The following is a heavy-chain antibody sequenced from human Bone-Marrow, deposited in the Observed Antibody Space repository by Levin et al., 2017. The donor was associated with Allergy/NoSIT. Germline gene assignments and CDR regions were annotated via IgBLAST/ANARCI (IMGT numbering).Heavy chain of an antibody. CDR2: ISGSGGST. J-gene: IGHJ4*02. CDR3: AKDLPNFEGFDY. D-gene: IGHD1-7*01. V-gene: IGHV3-23*01. Sequence: GESLKISCAASGFTFSSYAMSWVRQAPGKGLEWVSAISGSGGSTYYADSVKGRFTISRDNSKNTLYLQMNSLRTEDTAVYYCAKDLPNFEGFDYWGQGTLVTVSS. CDR1: GFTFSSYA.